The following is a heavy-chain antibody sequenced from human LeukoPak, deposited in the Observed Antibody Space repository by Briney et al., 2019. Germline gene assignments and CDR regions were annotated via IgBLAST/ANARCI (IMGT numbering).Heavy chain of an antibody. D-gene: IGHD6-13*01. CDR1: GFTFSNYG. CDR3: GTVPPSSPRGTYFDY. Sequence: GGSLRLSCAASGFTFSNYGMYWVRQAPGKGLEWVAVIWYDGSNQYYADSVKGRFTISRDNSKNTLYLQMNSLRAEDTAVYYCGTVPPSSPRGTYFDYWGQGTLVTVSS. J-gene: IGHJ4*02. V-gene: IGHV3-33*07. CDR2: IWYDGSNQ.